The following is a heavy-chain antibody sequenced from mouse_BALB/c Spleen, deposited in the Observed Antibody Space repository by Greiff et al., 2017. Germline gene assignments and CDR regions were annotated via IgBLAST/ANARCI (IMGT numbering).Heavy chain of an antibody. CDR3: TTGDRYPYYFDD. D-gene: IGHD2-3*01. J-gene: IGHJ2*01. Sequence: EVQLQQSGTVLARPGASVKMSCKASGYSFTSYWMHWVKQRPGQGLEWIGAIYPGNSDTSYNQKFKGKAKLTAVTSASTAYMELSSLTNEDSAVYYCTTGDRYPYYFDDWGQGTTLTVSS. CDR1: GYSFTSYW. CDR2: IYPGNSDT. V-gene: IGHV1-5*01.